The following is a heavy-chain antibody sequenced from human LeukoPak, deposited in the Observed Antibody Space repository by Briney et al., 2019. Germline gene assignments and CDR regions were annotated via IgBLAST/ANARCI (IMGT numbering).Heavy chain of an antibody. CDR1: GFPFSSYA. CDR2: ISETGDRT. V-gene: IGHV3-23*01. Sequence: GGSLRLSCAASGFPFSSYAMNWVRQAPGKGLEWVSAISETGDRTHYADSVKGRFTVSRDNPKDTLYLQMDSLRAEDTAVYYCAKQFVDIWGQGTLVTVSS. D-gene: IGHD5-24*01. CDR3: AKQFVDI. J-gene: IGHJ5*02.